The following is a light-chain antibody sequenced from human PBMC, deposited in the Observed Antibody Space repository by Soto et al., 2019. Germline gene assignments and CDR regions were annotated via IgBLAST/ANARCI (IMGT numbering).Light chain of an antibody. J-gene: IGKJ5*01. V-gene: IGKV1-39*01. CDR2: SAS. CDR3: QQSYDHPLT. Sequence: DIQMTQSPSSLSASVGDRVSITCRASQTISSNVNWFQQKPGEVPNILIYSASTLQSGVPSRFSGSGSGTDFTLTISNLQPEDFATYYCQQSYDHPLTFGQGTRLEI. CDR1: QTISSN.